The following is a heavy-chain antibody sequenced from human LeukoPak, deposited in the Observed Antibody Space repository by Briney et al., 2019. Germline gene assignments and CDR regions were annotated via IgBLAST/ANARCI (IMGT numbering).Heavy chain of an antibody. D-gene: IGHD2-2*01. J-gene: IGHJ5*02. Sequence: GASVKVSCKASGYTFTSHDINWVRQPTGQGHEWMGWMNPNSGKTGYAQKFQGRVTMTSNTSISTAYMELNSLRSEDTAVYYCARGRRWLEVVPAAWFDPWGQGTLVTVSS. CDR1: GYTFTSHD. V-gene: IGHV1-8*01. CDR3: ARGRRWLEVVPAAWFDP. CDR2: MNPNSGKT.